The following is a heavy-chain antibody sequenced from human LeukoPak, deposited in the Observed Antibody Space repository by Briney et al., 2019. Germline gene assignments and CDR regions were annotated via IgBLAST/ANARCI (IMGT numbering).Heavy chain of an antibody. CDR1: GYTFTGYY. J-gene: IGHJ3*02. D-gene: IGHD3-22*01. CDR3: ARAYYDSSGYYASDI. Sequence: ASVKVSCKASGYTFTGYYMHWVRQAPGQGLEWMGWISAYNGNTNYAQKLQGRVTMTTDTSTSTAYMELRSLRSDDTAVYYCARAYYDSSGYYASDIWGQGTMVTVSS. CDR2: ISAYNGNT. V-gene: IGHV1-18*04.